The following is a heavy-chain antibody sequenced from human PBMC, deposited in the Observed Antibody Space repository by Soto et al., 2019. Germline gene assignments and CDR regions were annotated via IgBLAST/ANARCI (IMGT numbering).Heavy chain of an antibody. J-gene: IGHJ5*01. Sequence: QVQLQESGPGLVKPSETLSLTCTVSGGSISSYYWSWIRQPPGKGLEWMGFIFYSGSTSYNPSLKCRVTISIDTSEYQFSLKLNSVTAADTAVYYCASMIGDPVLSFDSWGQGTLVAVSS. CDR1: GGSISSYY. V-gene: IGHV4-59*01. CDR3: ASMIGDPVLSFDS. D-gene: IGHD3-10*02. CDR2: IFYSGST.